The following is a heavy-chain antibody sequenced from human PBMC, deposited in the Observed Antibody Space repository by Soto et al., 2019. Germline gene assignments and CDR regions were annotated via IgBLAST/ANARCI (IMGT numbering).Heavy chain of an antibody. D-gene: IGHD3-9*01. CDR1: GGSISSYY. Sequence: PSETLSLTCTVSGGSISSYYWSWIRQPPGKGLEWIGSIYYSGSTYYNPSLKSRVTISVDTSKNQFSLKLSSVTAADTAVYYCARLREGYYDILTGHYGMDVWGQGTTVTVSS. CDR2: IYYSGST. CDR3: ARLREGYYDILTGHYGMDV. J-gene: IGHJ6*02. V-gene: IGHV4-39*01.